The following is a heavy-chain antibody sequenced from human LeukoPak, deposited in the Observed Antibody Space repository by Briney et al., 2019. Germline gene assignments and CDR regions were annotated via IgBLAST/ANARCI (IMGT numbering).Heavy chain of an antibody. V-gene: IGHV3-15*01. CDR2: TKSKAAGGTT. J-gene: IGHJ4*02. Sequence: PGGSLRLSCAASGFTFSSVWVSWVRQAPGKGLEWVGRTKSKAAGGTTDYAAPVKGRFTISRDDSKNTLYLQMNSLKTEDTAIYYCTTGPDPTFDYWGRGTLVTVSS. CDR1: GFTFSSVW. CDR3: TTGPDPTFDY.